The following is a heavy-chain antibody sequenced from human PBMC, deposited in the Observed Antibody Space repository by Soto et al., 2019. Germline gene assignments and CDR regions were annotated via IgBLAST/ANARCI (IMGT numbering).Heavy chain of an antibody. CDR1: GFTFSSYW. D-gene: IGHD6-6*01. J-gene: IGHJ6*02. CDR3: AKGAYSSSLYYYYGMDV. CDR2: IKQDGSEK. Sequence: PGGSLRLSCAASGFTFSSYWTSWVRQAPGKGLEWVANIKQDGSEKYYADSVKGRLAISRDNSKNTLYLQMNSLRAEDTAVYYCAKGAYSSSLYYYYGMDVWGQGTTVTVSS. V-gene: IGHV3-7*01.